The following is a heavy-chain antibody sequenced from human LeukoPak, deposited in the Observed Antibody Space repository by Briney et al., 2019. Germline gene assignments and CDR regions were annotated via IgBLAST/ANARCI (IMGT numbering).Heavy chain of an antibody. CDR2: ISGSGDST. CDR3: AKFQASYQLLWGDAFDI. CDR1: GFTFRSYA. Sequence: GGSLRLSCTASGFTFRSYALSWVRQAPGKGLEWVSAISGSGDSTYYPDSVKGRFTISRDNSKNALFLQINSLRAGDTAVYFRAKFQASYQLLWGDAFDIWGKGTMVTVSS. V-gene: IGHV3-23*01. J-gene: IGHJ3*02. D-gene: IGHD2-2*01.